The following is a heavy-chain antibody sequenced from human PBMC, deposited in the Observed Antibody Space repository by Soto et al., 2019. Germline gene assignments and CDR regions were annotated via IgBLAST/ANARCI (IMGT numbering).Heavy chain of an antibody. CDR2: IVVGSGNT. D-gene: IGHD2-8*02. CDR1: GFTFTSSA. Sequence: SVKVSCKASGFTFTSSAVQWVRQARGQRLEWIGWIVVGSGNTNYAQKFQERVTITRDMSTSTAYMELSSLRSEDTAVYYCAADRAWSLHYYYYGMDVWGQGTTVTVS. CDR3: AADRAWSLHYYYYGMDV. V-gene: IGHV1-58*01. J-gene: IGHJ6*02.